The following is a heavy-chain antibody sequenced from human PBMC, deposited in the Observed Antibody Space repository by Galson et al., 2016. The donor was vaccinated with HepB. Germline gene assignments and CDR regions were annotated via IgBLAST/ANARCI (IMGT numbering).Heavy chain of an antibody. D-gene: IGHD4-23*01. CDR2: IKEDGSDK. CDR1: GFTFKNHW. J-gene: IGHJ3*02. CDR3: ARIPYGGNGPFDI. Sequence: SLRLSCAASGFTFKNHWMNWVRQAPGKGLEWLANIKEDGSDKYYVASVKGRFTISRDNGKNSLYLQMISLRDEDKAVYYCARIPYGGNGPFDIWGQGTMVTVSS. V-gene: IGHV3-7*03.